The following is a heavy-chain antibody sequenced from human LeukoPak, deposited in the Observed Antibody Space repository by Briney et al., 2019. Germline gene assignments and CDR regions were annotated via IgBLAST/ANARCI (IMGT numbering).Heavy chain of an antibody. CDR1: GFTFSSYW. CDR3: ARGRPHGNDY. CDR2: IASDGSST. J-gene: IGHJ4*02. V-gene: IGHV3-74*01. Sequence: GGSLRLSCAASGFTFSSYWMNWVRQAPGKGLVWVSRIASDGSSTTYADSVKGRFSISRGNAKNTLYLQINCLRVEDTAVYYCARGRPHGNDYWGQGTLVTVSS. D-gene: IGHD4-23*01.